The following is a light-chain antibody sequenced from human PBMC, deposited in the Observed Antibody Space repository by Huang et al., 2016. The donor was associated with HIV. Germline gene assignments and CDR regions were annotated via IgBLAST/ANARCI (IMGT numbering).Light chain of an antibody. Sequence: EIVLTQSPGTLSLSPGERATLSCRARQSVTSRYLAWYQHKPGQAPRLTIDGFSSRAAGVTDRVSGSESGTDCTLTISKLEPGDVAVYYWHQYGTSHTFGQGTKLEIK. V-gene: IGKV3-20*01. J-gene: IGKJ2*01. CDR1: QSVTSRY. CDR3: HQYGTSHT. CDR2: GFS.